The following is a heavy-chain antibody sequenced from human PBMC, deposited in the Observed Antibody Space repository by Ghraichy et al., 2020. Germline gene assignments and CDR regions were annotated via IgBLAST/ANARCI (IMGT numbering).Heavy chain of an antibody. CDR3: ARAGYCSGASCYAFNRSNNYFYGMDV. CDR1: RNTLSSYI. CDR2: ISVYKGNT. D-gene: IGHD2-2*01. V-gene: IGHV1-18*01. J-gene: IGHJ6*02. Sequence: ASEKVSCKASRNTLSSYIISWVRQAPGQGLEWLGWISVYKGNTNYAQKLQGRVTMTADTSTSTVSMELRSLRADDTAGDYCARAGYCSGASCYAFNRSNNYFYGMDVWGQGTPVTVSS.